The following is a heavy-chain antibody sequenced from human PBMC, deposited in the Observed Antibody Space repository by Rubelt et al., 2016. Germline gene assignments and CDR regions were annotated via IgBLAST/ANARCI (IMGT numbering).Heavy chain of an antibody. CDR3: ARDRWEDFYYGMDV. J-gene: IGHJ6*02. V-gene: IGHV4-59*01. CDR2: IYYSGGT. CDR1: GGSISGYS. Sequence: QVQLQESGPGLVKPSETLSLTCTVSGGSISGYSWSWIRQTPGKGLEWIGYIYYSGGTDYNPSLKSRVTMSVDTSKNQFDRQRTYGTAADTAVYYCARDRWEDFYYGMDVWGQGTTVTVSS. D-gene: IGHD1-26*01.